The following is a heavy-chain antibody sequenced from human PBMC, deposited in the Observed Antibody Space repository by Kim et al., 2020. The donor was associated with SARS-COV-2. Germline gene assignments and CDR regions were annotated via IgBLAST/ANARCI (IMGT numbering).Heavy chain of an antibody. Sequence: NYNPYLKSRVTISVDTSKNQFSLKLSSVTAADTAVYYCARDGVAGDAFDIWGQGTMVTVSS. D-gene: IGHD6-19*01. J-gene: IGHJ3*02. V-gene: IGHV4-59*01. CDR3: ARDGVAGDAFDI.